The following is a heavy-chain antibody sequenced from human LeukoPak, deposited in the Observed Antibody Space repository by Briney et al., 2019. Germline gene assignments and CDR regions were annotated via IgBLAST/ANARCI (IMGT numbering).Heavy chain of an antibody. CDR2: IRYDGSNK. CDR1: GFAFSSYG. CDR3: AKDRGYSSGWYLIDAFDI. D-gene: IGHD6-19*01. V-gene: IGHV3-30*02. J-gene: IGHJ3*02. Sequence: GGSLRLSCAASGFAFSSYGMHWVRQAPGKGLEWVAFIRYDGSNKYYADSVKGRFTISRDNSKNTLYLQMNSLRAEDTAVYYCAKDRGYSSGWYLIDAFDIWGQGTMVTVSS.